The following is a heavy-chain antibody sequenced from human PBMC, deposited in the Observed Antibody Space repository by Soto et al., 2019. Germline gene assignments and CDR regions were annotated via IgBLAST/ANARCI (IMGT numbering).Heavy chain of an antibody. D-gene: IGHD2-21*02. Sequence: PSETLSLTCTVSGGSISSSSYYWGWIRQPPGKGLEWIGSIYYSGSTYYNPSLKSRVTISVDTSKNQFSLKLSSVTAADTAVYYCARHDCGGYCYADYWGQGTLVTVSS. V-gene: IGHV4-39*01. CDR3: ARHDCGGYCYADY. CDR1: GGSISSSSYY. J-gene: IGHJ4*02. CDR2: IYYSGST.